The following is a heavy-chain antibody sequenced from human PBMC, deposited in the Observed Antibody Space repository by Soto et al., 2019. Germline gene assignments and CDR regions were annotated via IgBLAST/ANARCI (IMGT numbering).Heavy chain of an antibody. CDR1: GDTFRSYA. J-gene: IGHJ5*02. CDR3: ASGDIVASQWFDH. V-gene: IGHV1-69*06. D-gene: IGHD2-15*01. CDR2: IILIFVTA. Sequence: SVKVAWHASGDTFRSYAISWVRQSQRQGLEWMGGIILIFVTANSSKKFQGRVTITADKSMSTAYLELRSLRSEETAVYYCASGDIVASQWFDHWGQGTLVTV.